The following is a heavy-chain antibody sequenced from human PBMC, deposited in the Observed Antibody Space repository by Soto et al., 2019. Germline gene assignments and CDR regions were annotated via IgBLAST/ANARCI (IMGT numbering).Heavy chain of an antibody. Sequence: EVQLLESGGGLVQPGGSLRLSCAASGFTFSSYAMSWVRQAPGKGLEWVSAISGSGGSTYYADSVTGRFTISRDNSKNTLYLQMNSLRAEDTAVYYCAKGLGYCSGGSCYVFTYWGQGTLVTVSS. D-gene: IGHD2-15*01. J-gene: IGHJ4*02. CDR3: AKGLGYCSGGSCYVFTY. CDR1: GFTFSSYA. V-gene: IGHV3-23*01. CDR2: ISGSGGST.